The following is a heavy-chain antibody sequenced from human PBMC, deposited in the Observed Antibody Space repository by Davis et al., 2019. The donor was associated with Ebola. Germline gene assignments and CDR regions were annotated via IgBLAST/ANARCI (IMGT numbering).Heavy chain of an antibody. CDR3: ARVGGDGSSHLEGLDS. Sequence: MPSETLSLTCTVSGGSISSHYWSWVRQSPGKGLEWIAAINYSGRTNYNPSLARRVTISIATSKNQFSLNLSSVTAADTAVYYCARVGGDGSSHLEGLDSWGQGTLVTVSS. CDR1: GGSISSHY. J-gene: IGHJ4*02. CDR2: INYSGRT. V-gene: IGHV4-59*11. D-gene: IGHD3-16*01.